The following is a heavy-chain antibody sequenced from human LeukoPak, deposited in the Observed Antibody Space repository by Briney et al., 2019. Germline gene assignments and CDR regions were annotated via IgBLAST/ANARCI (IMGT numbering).Heavy chain of an antibody. D-gene: IGHD2-2*01. CDR2: ISSSSSYI. Sequence: GGSLRLSCAASGFTFSSYSMNWVRQAPGKGLEWVSSISSSSSYIYYADSVKGRFTISRDNAKNSPYLQMNSLRAEDTAVYYCASLGYCSSTSCLDYWGQGTLVTVSS. CDR1: GFTFSSYS. V-gene: IGHV3-21*01. CDR3: ASLGYCSSTSCLDY. J-gene: IGHJ4*02.